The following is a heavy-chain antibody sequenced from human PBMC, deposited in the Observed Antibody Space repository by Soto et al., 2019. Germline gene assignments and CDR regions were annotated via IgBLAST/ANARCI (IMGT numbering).Heavy chain of an antibody. J-gene: IGHJ4*02. D-gene: IGHD6-6*01. Sequence: GASVKVSCKASGYTFASYGINWVRQAPGQGLEWMGWISGYNGNTKYAQKFRGRVTMTTDTSTSTAYMELRSPRSDDTALYYCARDGIAARPTPDYWGQGTLVTVSS. CDR2: ISGYNGNT. CDR1: GYTFASYG. V-gene: IGHV1-18*01. CDR3: ARDGIAARPTPDY.